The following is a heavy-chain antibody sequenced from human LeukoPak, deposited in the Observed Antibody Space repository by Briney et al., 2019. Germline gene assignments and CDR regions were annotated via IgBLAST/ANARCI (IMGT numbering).Heavy chain of an antibody. Sequence: SGPALVKPTQTLTLTCTFSVFSLSTSDTSGMCVSWIRQPPGKALERLARIDWDDDKYYSTSLKTRLTISKDTSKNQVVLTMTNMDPADTATYYCARMVSGYYYYYMDVWGKGATVTVSS. J-gene: IGHJ6*03. V-gene: IGHV2-70*11. D-gene: IGHD2-8*01. CDR1: VFSLSTSDTSGMC. CDR2: IDWDDDK. CDR3: ARMVSGYYYYYMDV.